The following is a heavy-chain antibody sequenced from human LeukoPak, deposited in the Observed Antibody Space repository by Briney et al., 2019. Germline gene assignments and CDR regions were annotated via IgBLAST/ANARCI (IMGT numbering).Heavy chain of an antibody. D-gene: IGHD6-19*01. Sequence: SETLSLTCTVSGGSISSYYWSWIRQPPGKGLEWIGYIYYSGSIKYNSSLKSRVTISVDTSKNQISLKLRSVTAADTAVYYCAREGIAVAGTTIYYYYYGMDVWGQGTTVTVSS. V-gene: IGHV4-59*12. CDR2: IYYSGSI. J-gene: IGHJ6*02. CDR1: GGSISSYY. CDR3: AREGIAVAGTTIYYYYYGMDV.